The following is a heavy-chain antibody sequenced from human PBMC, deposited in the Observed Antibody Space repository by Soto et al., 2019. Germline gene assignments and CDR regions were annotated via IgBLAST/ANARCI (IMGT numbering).Heavy chain of an antibody. V-gene: IGHV3-49*04. Sequence: EVQLVDSGGGLVPPGGSLRLSSTASGFNLGDYSLSWDRQAPGKGLEWVGFIRRKHTGRTTEYAESVKGRFTISRDDSRGNVYMQMNSLTTEDTAFYYCTREGRSSSGSWWALDVWGQGTTVTVSS. D-gene: IGHD3-22*01. J-gene: IGHJ3*01. CDR2: IRRKHTGRTT. CDR3: TREGRSSSGSWWALDV. CDR1: GFNLGDYS.